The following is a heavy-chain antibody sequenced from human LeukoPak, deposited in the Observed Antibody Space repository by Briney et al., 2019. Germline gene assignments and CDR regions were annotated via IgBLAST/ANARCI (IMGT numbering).Heavy chain of an antibody. CDR2: IYTSGST. Sequence: SETLSLTCAVYGGSFSGYYWSWIRQPAGKGLEWIGRIYTSGSTNYNPSLKSRVTMSVDTSKNQFSLKLSSVTAADTAVYYCARSSVVTYGMDVWGQGTTVTVSS. D-gene: IGHD2-21*02. V-gene: IGHV4-59*10. CDR3: ARSSVVTYGMDV. J-gene: IGHJ6*02. CDR1: GGSFSGYY.